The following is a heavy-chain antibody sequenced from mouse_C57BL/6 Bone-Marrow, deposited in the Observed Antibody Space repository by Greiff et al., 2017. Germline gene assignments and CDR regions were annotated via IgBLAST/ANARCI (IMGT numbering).Heavy chain of an antibody. Sequence: QVQLQQPGAELVKPGASVKMSCKASGYTFTSYWITWVKQRPGQGLEWIGDIYPTSGRTNYNEKFKSKAILTVDTSSNTAYMQLSSLTSGDSAVFYWARSGPLGRSFDYWGQGTTLTVSS. CDR1: GYTFTSYW. CDR2: IYPTSGRT. J-gene: IGHJ2*01. V-gene: IGHV1-55*01. D-gene: IGHD4-1*01. CDR3: ARSGPLGRSFDY.